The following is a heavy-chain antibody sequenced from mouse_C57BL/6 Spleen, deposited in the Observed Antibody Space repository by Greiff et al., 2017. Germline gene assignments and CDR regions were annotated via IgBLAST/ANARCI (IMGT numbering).Heavy chain of an antibody. CDR1: GFTFSDYG. V-gene: IGHV5-17*01. Sequence: EVQRVESGGGLVKPGGSLTLSCAASGFTFSDYGMHWVRQAPEKGLEWVAYISSGSSTIYYADTVKGRFTISRDNAKNTLFLQMTSLRSEDTAMYYCASSWDPYAMDYWGQGTSVTVSS. CDR3: ASSWDPYAMDY. CDR2: ISSGSSTI. D-gene: IGHD4-1*01. J-gene: IGHJ4*01.